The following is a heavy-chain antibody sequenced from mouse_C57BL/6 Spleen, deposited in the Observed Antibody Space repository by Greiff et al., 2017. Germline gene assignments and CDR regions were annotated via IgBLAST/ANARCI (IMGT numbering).Heavy chain of an antibody. Sequence: QVQLKESGAELVRPGASVKLSCKASGYTFTDYYINWVKQRPGQGLEWIARIYPGSGNTYYNEKFKGKATLTAEKSSSTAYMQLSSLTSEDSAVYFCARGYVYAMDYWGQGTSVTVSS. V-gene: IGHV1-76*01. J-gene: IGHJ4*01. CDR1: GYTFTDYY. CDR3: ARGYVYAMDY. CDR2: IYPGSGNT. D-gene: IGHD2-10*02.